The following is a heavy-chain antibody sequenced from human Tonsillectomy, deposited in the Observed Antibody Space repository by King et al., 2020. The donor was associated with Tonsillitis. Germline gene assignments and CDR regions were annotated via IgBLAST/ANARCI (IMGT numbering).Heavy chain of an antibody. J-gene: IGHJ6*02. D-gene: IGHD6-13*01. CDR1: GFTFSSYG. CDR3: ANVEAPAGHPRFWGSGGMAV. CDR2: ISYDGSNR. V-gene: IGHV3-30*18. Sequence: VQLVESGGGVVQPGRSLRLSCAASGFTFSSYGMHWVRQAPGKGLEWVAVISYDGSNRYYADSVKGRFTISRDNSKNTLYLQMNSLRAEDTAVYYCANVEAPAGHPRFWGSGGMAVWGQGTTVTVSS.